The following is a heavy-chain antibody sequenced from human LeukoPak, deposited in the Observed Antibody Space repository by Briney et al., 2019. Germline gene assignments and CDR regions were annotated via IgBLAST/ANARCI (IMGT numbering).Heavy chain of an antibody. J-gene: IGHJ6*03. CDR3: ASHYGSGSYYMGYYYYYMDV. D-gene: IGHD3-10*01. CDR1: GYTFNSHG. V-gene: IGHV1-18*01. CDR2: ISTYNGNT. Sequence: GSVKVSCKASGYTFNSHGITWVRQAPGQGLEWMGWISTYNGNTNYAQKLQGRVTMTTDTSTSTAYMELRSLRSDDTAVYYCASHYGSGSYYMGYYYYYMDVWGKGTTVTVSS.